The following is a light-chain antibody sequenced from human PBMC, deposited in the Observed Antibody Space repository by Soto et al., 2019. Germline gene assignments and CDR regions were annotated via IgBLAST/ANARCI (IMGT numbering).Light chain of an antibody. Sequence: DIQMTQSPSTLSASEGDRVTISCRASQSVSIWLAWYQQKPGRAPKLLIYKSSILESGVPSRFSGSGSGTEFTLIISGLQPDDSATYYCQQYTNTNNPWMLGQGTKVAIK. V-gene: IGKV1-5*03. CDR2: KSS. CDR3: QQYTNTNNPWM. CDR1: QSVSIW. J-gene: IGKJ1*01.